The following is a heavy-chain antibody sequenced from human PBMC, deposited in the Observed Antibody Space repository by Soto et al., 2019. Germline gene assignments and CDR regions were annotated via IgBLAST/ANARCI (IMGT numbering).Heavy chain of an antibody. CDR2: IWYDGTNK. D-gene: IGHD3-9*01. V-gene: IGHV3-33*01. J-gene: IGHJ4*02. CDR1: GFTFSSYG. CDR3: ARTHDIAPYYFDY. Sequence: QVQLVESGGGVVQPGRSLRLSCAASGFTFSSYGMHWVRRAPGKGLEWVAVIWYDGTNKYYADSVKGRFTISRDNSKNTLYLQMTSLRAEDTAVYYCARTHDIAPYYFDYWGQGSLVTVSS.